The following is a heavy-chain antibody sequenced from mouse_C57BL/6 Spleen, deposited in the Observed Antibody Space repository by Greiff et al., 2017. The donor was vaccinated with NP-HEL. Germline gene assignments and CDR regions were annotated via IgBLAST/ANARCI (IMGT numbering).Heavy chain of an antibody. CDR1: GFTFSNYW. CDR2: IRLKSDNYAT. J-gene: IGHJ4*01. V-gene: IGHV6-3*01. CDR3: TTNYMDY. Sequence: EVTVEESGGGLVQPGGSMKLSCVASGFTFSNYWMNWVRQSPEKGLEWVAQIRLKSDNYATNYAASVKGMFTISRDDAKSMVYLQMNNVRAEDTGSYYCTTNYMDYWGQGTSVTVSS. D-gene: IGHD1-1*01.